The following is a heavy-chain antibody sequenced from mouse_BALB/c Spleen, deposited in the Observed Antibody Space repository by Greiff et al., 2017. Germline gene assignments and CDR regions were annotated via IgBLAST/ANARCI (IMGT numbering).Heavy chain of an antibody. V-gene: IGHV14-3*02. Sequence: EVKLMESGAELVKPGASVKLSCTASGFNIKDTYMHWVKQRPEQGLEWIGRIDPANGNTKYDPKFQGKATITADTSSNTAYLQLSSLTSEDTAVYYCASYYGSSPWFAYWGQGTLVTVSA. CDR2: IDPANGNT. CDR3: ASYYGSSPWFAY. D-gene: IGHD1-1*01. J-gene: IGHJ3*01. CDR1: GFNIKDTY.